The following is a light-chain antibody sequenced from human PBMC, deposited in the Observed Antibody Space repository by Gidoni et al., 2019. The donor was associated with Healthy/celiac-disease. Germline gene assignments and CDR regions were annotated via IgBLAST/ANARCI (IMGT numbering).Light chain of an antibody. CDR1: QSVSSY. Sequence: EIVLTQSPATLSLSPGERATLSCRASQSVSSYLAWYQQKPGQAPRLLIYDASNRATGIPARFSGSGSGTDFTLTISSLEPEDFAVYYCQQRSNWPPLTFXGXTKGRSN. CDR3: QQRSNWPPLT. CDR2: DAS. J-gene: IGKJ4*01. V-gene: IGKV3-11*01.